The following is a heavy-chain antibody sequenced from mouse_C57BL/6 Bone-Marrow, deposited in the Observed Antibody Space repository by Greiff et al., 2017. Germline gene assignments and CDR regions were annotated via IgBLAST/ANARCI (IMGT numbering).Heavy chain of an antibody. CDR2: ISSGSSYT. CDR3: ASRGWLHQFAY. CDR1: GFTFSSYG. V-gene: IGHV5-6*02. Sequence: EVKLMESGGDLVKPGGSLKLSCAASGFTFSSYGMSWVRQTPDKRLEWVATISSGSSYTYYPDSVKGRFTISRDNAKNTLYLQMSSLKSEDTDMYYCASRGWLHQFAYWGQGTLVTVSA. D-gene: IGHD2-3*01. J-gene: IGHJ3*01.